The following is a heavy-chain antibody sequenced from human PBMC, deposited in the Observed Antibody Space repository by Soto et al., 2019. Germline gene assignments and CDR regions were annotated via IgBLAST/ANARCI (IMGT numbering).Heavy chain of an antibody. D-gene: IGHD2-8*02. CDR2: ISSSGTYL. Sequence: VQLVESGGGLVKPGGSLRLSCAASGFTLTNYGMNWVRQAPGKGLEWVSSISSSGTYLSYADSVTGRFSISRDNAENSLYVHMNSLRAEDTAVYYCARVGGHCTGARYSASFDFWGQGTLVTVSS. J-gene: IGHJ4*02. CDR3: ARVGGHCTGARYSASFDF. CDR1: GFTLTNYG. V-gene: IGHV3-21*01.